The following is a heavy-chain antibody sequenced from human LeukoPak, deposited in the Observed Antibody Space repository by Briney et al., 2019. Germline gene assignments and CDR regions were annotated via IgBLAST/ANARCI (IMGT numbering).Heavy chain of an antibody. J-gene: IGHJ3*02. CDR3: ARGIAKTTLNALDI. CDR2: LYAGGSA. D-gene: IGHD1-1*01. Sequence: GGSLRLSCAASGFSVRTNYMNWVRQAPGKGLECVSLLYAGGSAYYADSVKGRFTISRDNSKNTLYLQMNSLRAEDTAVYYCARGIAKTTLNALDIWGQGTVVTVSS. CDR1: GFSVRTNY. V-gene: IGHV3-66*01.